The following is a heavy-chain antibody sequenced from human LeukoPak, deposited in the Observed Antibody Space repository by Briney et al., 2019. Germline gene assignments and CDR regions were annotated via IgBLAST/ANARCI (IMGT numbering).Heavy chain of an antibody. J-gene: IGHJ4*02. D-gene: IGHD6-13*01. CDR1: GGSFSCYY. CDR3: ARGRFSSSWYWGPYYFDY. Sequence: SETLSLTCAVYGGSFSCYYWSWIRQPPGKGLEWIGEINHSGSTNYNPSLKSRVTISVATSKNQFSLKLSSVTAADTAVYYCARGRFSSSWYWGPYYFDYWGQGTLVTVSS. V-gene: IGHV4-34*01. CDR2: INHSGST.